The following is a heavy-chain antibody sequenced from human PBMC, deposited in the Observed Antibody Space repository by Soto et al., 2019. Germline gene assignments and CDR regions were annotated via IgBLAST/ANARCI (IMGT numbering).Heavy chain of an antibody. V-gene: IGHV1-3*01. CDR2: INAGNGNT. J-gene: IGHJ5*02. CDR3: ARDGPGIAAAGTENWFDP. Sequence: ASVKVSCKASGYTFTSYAMHWVRQAPGQRLEWMGWINAGNGNTKYSQKFQGRVTITRDTSASTAYMELSSLRSEDTAVYYCARDGPGIAAAGTENWFDPWGQGTLVTVS. D-gene: IGHD6-13*01. CDR1: GYTFTSYA.